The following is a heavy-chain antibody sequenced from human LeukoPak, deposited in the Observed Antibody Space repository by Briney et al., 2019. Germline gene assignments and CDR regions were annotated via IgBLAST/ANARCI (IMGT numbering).Heavy chain of an antibody. Sequence: PGGSLRLSCAASGFTFSSYSMNWVRQAPGKGLEWVSYISSSSSTIYYADSVKGRFTISRDNAKNSLYLQVNSLRAEDTAVYYCARAPGWFGVPYGMDVWGQGTTVTVSS. V-gene: IGHV3-48*01. J-gene: IGHJ6*02. CDR3: ARAPGWFGVPYGMDV. CDR2: ISSSSSTI. D-gene: IGHD3-10*01. CDR1: GFTFSSYS.